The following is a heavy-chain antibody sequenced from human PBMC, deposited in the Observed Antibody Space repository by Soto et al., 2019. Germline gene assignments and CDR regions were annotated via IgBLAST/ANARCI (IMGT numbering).Heavy chain of an antibody. CDR1: GFAFSSYG. D-gene: IGHD5-18*01. Sequence: QAQLVESGGGVVQPGRSLRLSCAASGFAFSSYGMHWVLQAPGTGLEWVAVISYDGSLQHYADSVKGRFTISRDNSKNMVLLQISSLRAEDTAVYYCVSDRGYGHASVPYSWGQGTLVSVSS. J-gene: IGHJ4*02. CDR3: VSDRGYGHASVPYS. V-gene: IGHV3-30*03. CDR2: ISYDGSLQ.